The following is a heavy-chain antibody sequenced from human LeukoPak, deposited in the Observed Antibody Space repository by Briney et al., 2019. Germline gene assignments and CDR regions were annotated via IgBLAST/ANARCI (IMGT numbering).Heavy chain of an antibody. CDR2: ISNNGGYT. CDR1: GFTFSSSA. Sequence: GGSLGLSCAASGFTFSSSAMSWVRQAPGKGLEWVSAISNNGGYTYYADSVQGRFTISRDNSKSTLCPQMNSLRAEDTAVYYCAKQLGYCSDGSCYFPYWGQGTLVTVSS. V-gene: IGHV3-23*01. D-gene: IGHD2-15*01. CDR3: AKQLGYCSDGSCYFPY. J-gene: IGHJ4*02.